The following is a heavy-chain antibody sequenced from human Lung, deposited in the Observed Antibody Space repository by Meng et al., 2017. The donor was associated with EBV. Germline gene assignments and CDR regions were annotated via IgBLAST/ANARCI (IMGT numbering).Heavy chain of an antibody. J-gene: IGHJ4*02. CDR1: GDSVSSISGA. CDR3: ASGQLGSSEFDY. V-gene: IGHV6-1*01. D-gene: IGHD6-13*01. Sequence: QVQLLQSGPGLVKSSPTPPLTCSISGDSVSSISGAWNWIRQSPSRGLEWLGRTYYRSKWYNDYAVSVKSRITINPDTSKNQFSLQLNSVTPEDTAVYYCASGQLGSSEFDYWGQGTLVTVSS. CDR2: TYYRSKWYN.